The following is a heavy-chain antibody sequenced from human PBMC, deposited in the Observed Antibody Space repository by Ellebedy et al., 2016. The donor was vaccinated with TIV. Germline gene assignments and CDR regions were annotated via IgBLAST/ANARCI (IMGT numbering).Heavy chain of an antibody. CDR3: AKDHRFGGQLGVFDY. CDR2: INRDGSET. D-gene: IGHD3-16*01. V-gene: IGHV3-74*01. Sequence: GESLKISXAASGFTFSNNWMHWVRQAPGKGPVWVSRINRDGSETNYADSVKGRFTTSRDNAKNTLYLQMNSLRADDTAIYYCAKDHRFGGQLGVFDYWGQGTLVTVSS. J-gene: IGHJ4*02. CDR1: GFTFSNNW.